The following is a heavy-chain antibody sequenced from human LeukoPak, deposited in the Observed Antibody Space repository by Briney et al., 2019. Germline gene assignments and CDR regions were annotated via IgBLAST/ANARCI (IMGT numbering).Heavy chain of an antibody. CDR1: GFTFTMFG. V-gene: IGHV3-23*01. CDR2: IDARSGIV. Sequence: GGSLRLSCAASGFTFTMFGMNWVRQAPGKGLEWVSYIDARSGIVYYADSVKGRFTISRDNSKSTLYLQMYSLRAEDTAVYYCAKVEGASKASVYWGQGALVTVSS. J-gene: IGHJ4*02. CDR3: AKVEGASKASVY. D-gene: IGHD1-1*01.